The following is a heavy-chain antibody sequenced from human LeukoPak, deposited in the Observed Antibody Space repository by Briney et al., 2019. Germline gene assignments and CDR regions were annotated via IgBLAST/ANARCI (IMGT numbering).Heavy chain of an antibody. D-gene: IGHD3/OR15-3a*01. V-gene: IGHV3-33*08. CDR2: IWYDGSSK. J-gene: IGHJ4*02. CDR1: GFTFSSYG. CDR3: ARDRGDFYYFDY. Sequence: PGRSLRLSCAASGFTFSSYGMHWVRQAPGKGLEWVAFIWYDGSSKYYADSVKGRFTVSRDNSKNTLYLQMNSLRAEDTTVYYCARDRGDFYYFDYWGQGTLVSVSS.